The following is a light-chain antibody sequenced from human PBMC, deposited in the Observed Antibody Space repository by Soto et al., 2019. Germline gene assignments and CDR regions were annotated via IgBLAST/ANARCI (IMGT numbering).Light chain of an antibody. J-gene: IGLJ1*01. CDR1: SSDVGGYDY. Sequence: QSVLTQPPSASGSPGQSVTISCTGTSSDVGGYDYVSWYQQHPGKVPKLMIYEVNKRPSGVPDRFSGSKSGNTASLTVSGLQAEDEADYYCSSYGGSNNFGVFGTGTEVTVL. CDR2: EVN. CDR3: SSYGGSNNFGV. V-gene: IGLV2-8*01.